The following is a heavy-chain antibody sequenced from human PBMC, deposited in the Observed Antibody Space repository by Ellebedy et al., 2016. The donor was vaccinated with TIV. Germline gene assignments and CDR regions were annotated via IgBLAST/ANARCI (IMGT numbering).Heavy chain of an antibody. V-gene: IGHV1-69*13. CDR3: ARGVSYGLEY. J-gene: IGHJ4*02. Sequence: ASVKVSCKASGYPFTDYYMHWVRQAPGQGLEWMGGIIPIFGTANYAQKFQGRVTITADESTSTAYMELSSLRSEDTAVYYCARGVSYGLEYWGQGTLVTVSS. D-gene: IGHD5-18*01. CDR1: GYPFTDYY. CDR2: IIPIFGTA.